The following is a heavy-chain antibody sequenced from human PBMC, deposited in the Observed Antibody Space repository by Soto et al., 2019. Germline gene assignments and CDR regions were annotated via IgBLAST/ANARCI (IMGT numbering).Heavy chain of an antibody. CDR2: ISSNGGST. V-gene: IGHV3-64D*09. J-gene: IGHJ3*02. CDR1: GFTFSSYA. D-gene: IGHD6-13*01. Sequence: GGSLRLSCSASGFTFSSYAMHWVRQAPGKGLEYVSAISSNGGSTYYADSVKGRFTISRDNSKNTLYLQMSSLRAEDTAVDDCVKGEDSSSWGAAFDIWGQGTRVTVSS. CDR3: VKGEDSSSWGAAFDI.